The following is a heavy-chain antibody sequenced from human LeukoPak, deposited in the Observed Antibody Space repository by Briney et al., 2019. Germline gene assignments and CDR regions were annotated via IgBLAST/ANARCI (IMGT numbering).Heavy chain of an antibody. CDR2: INHSGST. Sequence: SETLSLTCTVSGGSISSSSYYWGWIRQPPGKGLEWIGEINHSGSTNYNPSLKSRVTISVDTSKNQFSLKLSSVTAADTAVYYCARGLKRVPAAILYWGQGTLVTVSS. J-gene: IGHJ4*02. D-gene: IGHD2-2*01. CDR1: GGSISSSSYY. CDR3: ARGLKRVPAAILY. V-gene: IGHV4-39*07.